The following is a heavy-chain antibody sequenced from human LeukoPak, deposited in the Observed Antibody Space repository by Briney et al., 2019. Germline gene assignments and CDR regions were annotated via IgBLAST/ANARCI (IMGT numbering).Heavy chain of an antibody. CDR1: EHTFSGYY. CDR2: IDPYTGNT. D-gene: IGHD5-12*01. V-gene: IGHV1-2*02. CDR3: AREYSASEH. J-gene: IGHJ1*01. Sequence: ASGGLSDTASEHTFSGYYLHWWRQAPGQGLGWRAWIDPYTGNTHDAQKFQGRITVTRDTSISITYMELSWLTSDDTALYYCAREYSASEHWGQGTLVTVSS.